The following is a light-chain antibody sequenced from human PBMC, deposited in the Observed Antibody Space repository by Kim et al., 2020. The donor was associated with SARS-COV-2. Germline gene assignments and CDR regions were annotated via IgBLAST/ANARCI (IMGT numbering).Light chain of an antibody. CDR1: QSVRDQ. V-gene: IGKV3-20*01. CDR3: QQYDWPPNT. Sequence: EIVLTQSPGTLSLSPGERATLSCRASQSVRDQLAWYQKKPGQAPRLLISAVSSRATGIPDRFSGSGYGTDFTLSISRLEPEDFAVYYCQQYDWPPNTFGGGTKVEI. J-gene: IGKJ4*01. CDR2: AVS.